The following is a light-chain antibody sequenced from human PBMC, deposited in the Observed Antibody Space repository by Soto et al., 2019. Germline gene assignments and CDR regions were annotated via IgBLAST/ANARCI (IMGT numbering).Light chain of an antibody. Sequence: EIVMTQSPATLSVSPGERATLSCRASQSVSSNLAWYQQKPGQAPRLLIYGASTRATGIPARFSGSGSGTEFNLTIRSLQSEDFAVYYCQQYNNWPLTFGGVTKVEIK. CDR3: QQYNNWPLT. V-gene: IGKV3-15*01. CDR2: GAS. CDR1: QSVSSN. J-gene: IGKJ4*01.